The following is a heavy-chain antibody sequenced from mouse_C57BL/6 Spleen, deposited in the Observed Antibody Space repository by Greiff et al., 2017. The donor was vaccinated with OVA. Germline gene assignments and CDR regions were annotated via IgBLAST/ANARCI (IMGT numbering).Heavy chain of an antibody. CDR3: TTFSKGENYFDY. V-gene: IGHV14-1*01. Sequence: EVKLVESGAELVRPGASVKLSCTASGFNIKDYYMHWVKQRPEQGLEWIGRIDPEDGDTDYAPKFQGKATMTADTSSNTAYLQLSSLTSEDTAVYYCTTFSKGENYFDYWGQGTTLTVSS. CDR1: GFNIKDYY. J-gene: IGHJ2*01. CDR2: IDPEDGDT. D-gene: IGHD2-5*01.